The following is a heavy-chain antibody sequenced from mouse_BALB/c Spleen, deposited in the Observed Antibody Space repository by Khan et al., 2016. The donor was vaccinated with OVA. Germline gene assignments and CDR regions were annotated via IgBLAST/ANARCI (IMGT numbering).Heavy chain of an antibody. Sequence: EVQLLETGPGLVKPSQSLSLTCTVNGYSITSNYAWNWIRQFPGNKLEWMGYISYSGSTNYNPSLKSRLSITRDTSKNQFFLLLHSVTTEDSATXYCARGNYYGYALDYWGQGTSVTVSS. V-gene: IGHV3-2*02. J-gene: IGHJ4*01. CDR3: ARGNYYGYALDY. CDR2: ISYSGST. CDR1: GYSITSNYA. D-gene: IGHD1-1*01.